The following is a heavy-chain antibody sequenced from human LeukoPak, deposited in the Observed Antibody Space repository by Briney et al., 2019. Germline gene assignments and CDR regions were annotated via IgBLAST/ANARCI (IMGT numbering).Heavy chain of an antibody. D-gene: IGHD4-11*01. CDR1: GGSFSGYY. J-gene: IGHJ4*02. CDR3: ASEGDYSKQPDY. CDR2: INHSGST. Sequence: SETLSHTCAVYGGSFSGYYWSWVRQPPGKGLGWIGEINHSGSTNYNPSLKSRVTISVDTSKNQFSLKLSSVTAADTAVYYCASEGDYSKQPDYWGQGTLVTVSS. V-gene: IGHV4-34*01.